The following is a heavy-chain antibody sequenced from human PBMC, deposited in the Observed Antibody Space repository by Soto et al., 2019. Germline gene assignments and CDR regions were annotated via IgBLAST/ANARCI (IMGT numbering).Heavy chain of an antibody. CDR2: IIPIFDTP. D-gene: IGHD3-22*01. J-gene: IGHJ4*02. CDR3: ARGGLETYKYDTSGYPFNFDY. Sequence: QVQLVQSGPEVKKPGSSVRVSCKASGGTFSTYALNWVRQAPGQGLEWMGGIIPIFDTPNYAQKFQGRITITADESTSTAYMELSSLRSGDMAVYYCARGGLETYKYDTSGYPFNFDYWGQGALVTVSS. CDR1: GGTFSTYA. V-gene: IGHV1-69*12.